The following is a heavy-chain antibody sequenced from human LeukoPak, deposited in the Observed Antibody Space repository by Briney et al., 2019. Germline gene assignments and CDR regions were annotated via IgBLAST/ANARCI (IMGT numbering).Heavy chain of an antibody. Sequence: PGRSLRLSCAASGFTFDDYAMHWVRQAPGKGLEWVSGISWNSGSIGYADSVKGRFTISRDNAKYSLYLQMNSLRAEDTALYYCAKDDGSGTTDYYGMDVWGQGTTVTVSS. J-gene: IGHJ6*02. CDR2: ISWNSGSI. CDR1: GFTFDDYA. CDR3: AKDDGSGTTDYYGMDV. D-gene: IGHD3-10*01. V-gene: IGHV3-9*01.